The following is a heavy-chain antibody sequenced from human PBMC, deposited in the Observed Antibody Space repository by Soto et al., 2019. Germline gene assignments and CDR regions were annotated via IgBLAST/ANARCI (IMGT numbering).Heavy chain of an antibody. J-gene: IGHJ6*02. CDR3: ARESDKDDFWSGSSDYYYYGMDV. CDR2: ISSSSSYI. V-gene: IGHV3-21*01. D-gene: IGHD3-3*01. Sequence: GGSLRLSCAASGFTFSSYSMNWVRQAPGKGLEWVSSISSSSSYIYYADSVKGRFTISRDNAKNSLYPQMNSLRAEDTAVYYCARESDKDDFWSGSSDYYYYGMDVWGQGTTVTVSS. CDR1: GFTFSSYS.